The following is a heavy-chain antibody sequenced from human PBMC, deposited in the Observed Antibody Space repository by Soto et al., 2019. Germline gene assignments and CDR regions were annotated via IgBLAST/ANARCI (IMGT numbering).Heavy chain of an antibody. Sequence: PEASLKISCTGFGYTFTTFWISWVRQMPGKGLEWMGRIDPRDSYVNYSPSFQGHVTISLDKSISTAYLQWGSLKASDTAMYYCARLFCSTTTCDSWFDPWGQGTLVTVSS. CDR2: IDPRDSYV. CDR1: GYTFTTFW. CDR3: ARLFCSTTTCDSWFDP. J-gene: IGHJ5*02. V-gene: IGHV5-10-1*01. D-gene: IGHD2-2*01.